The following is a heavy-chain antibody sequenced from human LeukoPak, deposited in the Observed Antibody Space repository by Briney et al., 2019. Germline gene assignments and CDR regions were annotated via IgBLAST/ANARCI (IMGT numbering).Heavy chain of an antibody. CDR3: ARTPIAAAGPFDY. Sequence: GSLRLPCAASGFTFSSYAMHWVRHAPGKGLEWVAVISYDGSNKYYADSVKGRFTISRDNSKNTLYLQMNSLRAEDTAVYYCARTPIAAAGPFDYWGQGTLVTVSS. V-gene: IGHV3-30-3*01. J-gene: IGHJ4*02. D-gene: IGHD6-13*01. CDR1: GFTFSSYA. CDR2: ISYDGSNK.